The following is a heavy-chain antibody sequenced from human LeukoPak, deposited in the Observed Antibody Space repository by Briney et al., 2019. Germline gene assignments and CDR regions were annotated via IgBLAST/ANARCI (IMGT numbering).Heavy chain of an antibody. Sequence: GGSLRLSCAASEFTFTSYAFHWVRQAPGKGLEWIAFISYDGSNRFYADSVKGRFTISRDNSKNTLYLQMNSLRAEATAVYYCARDLGPTYCILDYWGQGTLVTVSS. CDR2: ISYDGSNR. CDR3: ARDLGPTYCILDY. V-gene: IGHV3-30-3*01. J-gene: IGHJ4*02. CDR1: EFTFTSYA. D-gene: IGHD2-15*01.